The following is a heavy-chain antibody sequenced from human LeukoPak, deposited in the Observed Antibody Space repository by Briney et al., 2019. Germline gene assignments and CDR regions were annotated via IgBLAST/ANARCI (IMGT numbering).Heavy chain of an antibody. Sequence: GGSLRLSCAASGFTFSSYAMHWVRQAPGKGLEWVAVISYDGSNKYYAGSVKGRFTISRDNSKNTLYLQMNSLRAEDTAVYYCASALRDPPGAFDIWGQGTMVTVSS. V-gene: IGHV3-30-3*01. CDR1: GFTFSSYA. J-gene: IGHJ3*02. D-gene: IGHD5-24*01. CDR2: ISYDGSNK. CDR3: ASALRDPPGAFDI.